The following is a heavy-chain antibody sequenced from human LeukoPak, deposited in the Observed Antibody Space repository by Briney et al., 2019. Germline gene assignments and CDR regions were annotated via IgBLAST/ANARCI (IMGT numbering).Heavy chain of an antibody. D-gene: IGHD2-15*01. CDR2: IFHNGST. Sequence: SETLSLTCAVYGGSFSGYYWSWIRQSPDQGLEWIGEIFHNGSTNYNPSLKSRVTISVENSKNHFSLRLTSLTAADTAMYYCAREGSRRLYMDVWGRGTTITVSS. V-gene: IGHV4-34*12. CDR3: AREGSRRLYMDV. J-gene: IGHJ6*03. CDR1: GGSFSGYY.